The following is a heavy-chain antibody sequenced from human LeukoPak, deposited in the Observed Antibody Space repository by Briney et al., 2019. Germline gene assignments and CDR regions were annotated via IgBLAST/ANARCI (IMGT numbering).Heavy chain of an antibody. CDR2: IYPGDSDT. CDR1: GYSFTTYW. Sequence: GESLKISCKASGYSFTTYWIGWVRQMPGKGLEWMGIIYPGDSDTKYSPSFQGQVTISADKSVSTAYLQWSSLKASDTAMYYCARRSYSSSSASYYFDYWGQGTLVTVSS. J-gene: IGHJ4*02. D-gene: IGHD6-6*01. CDR3: ARRSYSSSSASYYFDY. V-gene: IGHV5-51*01.